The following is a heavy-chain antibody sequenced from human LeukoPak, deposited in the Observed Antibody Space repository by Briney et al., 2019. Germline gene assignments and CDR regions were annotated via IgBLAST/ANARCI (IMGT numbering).Heavy chain of an antibody. Sequence: GGSLRLSCAASGFTFSSYAMSWVRQAPGKGLEWVSAISGSGGSTYYADSVKGRFTISRDNSKNTLYLQMNSLRAEDTAVYYCTAASRGYDAFDIWGQGTMVTVSS. CDR2: ISGSGGST. J-gene: IGHJ3*02. D-gene: IGHD2-2*01. CDR3: TAASRGYDAFDI. CDR1: GFTFSSYA. V-gene: IGHV3-23*01.